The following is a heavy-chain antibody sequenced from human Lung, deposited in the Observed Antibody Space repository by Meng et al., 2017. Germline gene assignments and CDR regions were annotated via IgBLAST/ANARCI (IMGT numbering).Heavy chain of an antibody. D-gene: IGHD6-19*01. CDR2: ITAGNGNT. J-gene: IGHJ5*02. CDR3: ARGDQPWPHRFDP. Sequence: QVQLVQSGAEVKTPGASARLSCMASGYTFTNYAIHWVRQAPGQRLEWMGWITAGNGNTKYSQKFQGRVTIIRDTSASTVYMELSSLRSEDTAVYYCARGDQPWPHRFDPWGQGTLVTVSS. CDR1: GYTFTNYA. V-gene: IGHV1-3*01.